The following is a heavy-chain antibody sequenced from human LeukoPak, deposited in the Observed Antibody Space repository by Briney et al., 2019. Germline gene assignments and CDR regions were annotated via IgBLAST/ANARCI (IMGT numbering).Heavy chain of an antibody. Sequence: GGSLRLSCTASGFTFNSYALHWVRQAPGKGLEWVALISYDGANTYYADSMKGRFTISRDNSKNTLYLQMNSLRAEDTAVYYCAKDTDFWSSNYFDYWGQGTLVTVSS. CDR1: GFTFNSYA. J-gene: IGHJ4*02. V-gene: IGHV3-30-3*01. CDR2: ISYDGANT. D-gene: IGHD3-3*01. CDR3: AKDTDFWSSNYFDY.